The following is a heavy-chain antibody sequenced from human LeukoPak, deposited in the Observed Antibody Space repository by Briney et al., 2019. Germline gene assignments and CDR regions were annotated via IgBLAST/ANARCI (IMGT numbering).Heavy chain of an antibody. CDR3: AKFYDFDSRGYYSD. J-gene: IGHJ4*02. V-gene: IGHV3-23*01. CDR1: GFSIRTFG. D-gene: IGHD3-22*01. Sequence: GGSLRLSCASSGFSIRTFGTTWVRQAAGKGLEWVSTLSAGTESSYYADAVKGRFTVSGDYSKNTLYLLMTNVRANDSAVYYCAKFYDFDSRGYYSDWGQGTLVAVSS. CDR2: LSAGTESS.